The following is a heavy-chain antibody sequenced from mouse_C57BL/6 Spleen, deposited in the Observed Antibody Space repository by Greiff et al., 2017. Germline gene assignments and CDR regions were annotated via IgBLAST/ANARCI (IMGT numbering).Heavy chain of an antibody. CDR2: IDPETGGT. CDR3: TRKLLRSYWYFDV. V-gene: IGHV1-15*01. CDR1: GYTFTDYE. Sequence: QVQLQQSGAELVRPGASVTLSCKASGYTFTDYEMHWVKQTPVHGLEWIGAIDPETGGTAYNQKFKGKAILTADKSSSTAYMELRSLTSEDSAVYYCTRKLLRSYWYFDVWGTGTTVTVSS. J-gene: IGHJ1*03. D-gene: IGHD1-1*01.